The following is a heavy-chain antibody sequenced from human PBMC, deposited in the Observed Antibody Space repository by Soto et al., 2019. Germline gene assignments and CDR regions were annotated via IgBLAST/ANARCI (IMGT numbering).Heavy chain of an antibody. CDR1: GGSFSGYY. CDR2: INHSGST. J-gene: IGHJ4*02. CDR3: ARGYPSGDYVGDKGVSDFDY. D-gene: IGHD2-21*02. V-gene: IGHV4-34*01. Sequence: SETLSLTCAVYGGSFSGYYWSWIRQPPGKGLEWIGEINHSGSTNYNPSLKSRVTISVDTSKNQFSLKLSSVTAADTAVYYCARGYPSGDYVGDKGVSDFDYWGQGTLVTVSS.